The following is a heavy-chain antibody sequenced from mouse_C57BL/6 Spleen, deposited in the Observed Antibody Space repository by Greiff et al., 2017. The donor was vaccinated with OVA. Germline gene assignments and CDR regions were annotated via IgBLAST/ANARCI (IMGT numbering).Heavy chain of an antibody. Sequence: EVQLQQSGPGLVKPSQSLSLTCSVTGYSITSGYYWNWIRQFPGNKLEWMGYISYDGSNNYNPSLKNRISITRDTSKNQFFLKLNSVTTEDTATYYCAREVGYWGQGTTLTVSS. V-gene: IGHV3-6*01. J-gene: IGHJ2*01. CDR1: GYSITSGYY. CDR2: ISYDGSN. D-gene: IGHD1-1*02. CDR3: AREVGY.